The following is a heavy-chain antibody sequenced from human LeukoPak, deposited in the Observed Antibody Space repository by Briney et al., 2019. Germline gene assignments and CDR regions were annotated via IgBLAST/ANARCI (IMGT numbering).Heavy chain of an antibody. Sequence: SETLSLTCAVYGGSFSGYYWSWVRQPPGKGLEWIAYIYYSGSTSYNPSLNSRVTISVDTSKNQFSLKLNSVTAADTAVYYCARLFHPALSGNYPFDYWGQGTLVTVSS. J-gene: IGHJ4*02. CDR3: ARLFHPALSGNYPFDY. D-gene: IGHD1-26*01. CDR1: GGSFSGYY. V-gene: IGHV4-59*01. CDR2: IYYSGST.